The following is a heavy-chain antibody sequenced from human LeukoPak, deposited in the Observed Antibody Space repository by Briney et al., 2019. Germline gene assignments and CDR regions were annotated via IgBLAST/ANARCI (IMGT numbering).Heavy chain of an antibody. Sequence: ASVKVSCKASGYTFTGYFMHWVRQAPGHGLEWMGWINPNSGDTNYAQKFQGRVTMTRDTSISTAYMELNRLRSDDTAVYYCAMTDLTYYFDYWGQGTLVTVSS. CDR1: GYTFTGYF. CDR2: INPNSGDT. CDR3: AMTDLTYYFDY. D-gene: IGHD2-21*02. J-gene: IGHJ4*02. V-gene: IGHV1-2*02.